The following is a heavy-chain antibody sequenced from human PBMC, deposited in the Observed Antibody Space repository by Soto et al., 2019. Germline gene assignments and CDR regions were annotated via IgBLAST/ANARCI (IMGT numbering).Heavy chain of an antibody. Sequence: QVRLQESGPGLVKPSETLSLTCSVSGAALNSGNYYWSWIRQVPGKGLEWIGHRYVTGAVDYNPSLRDRITISQDTSERQFSLNLRLVTAADTAVHSCARLRIATNNYKWFDPWGQGTLVTVSS. J-gene: IGHJ5*02. CDR1: GAALNSGNYY. D-gene: IGHD2-21*01. CDR3: ARLRIATNNYKWFDP. V-gene: IGHV4-31*03. CDR2: RYVTGAV.